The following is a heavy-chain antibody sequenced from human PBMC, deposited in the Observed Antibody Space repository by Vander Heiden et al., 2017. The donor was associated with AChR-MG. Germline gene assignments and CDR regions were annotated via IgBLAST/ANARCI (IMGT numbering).Heavy chain of an antibody. CDR1: GGSITSGGYY. D-gene: IGHD6-6*01. J-gene: IGHJ4*02. CDR3: AREKEPSGEYSSYFDY. V-gene: IGHV4-31*03. CDR2: IYYSGST. Sequence: QVQLQESGPGLVKPSQTLSLTCTVSGGSITSGGYYWSWIRQHPGKGLEWIGYIYYSGSTYYNPSLKSRVTISVDTSKNQFSLKLSSVTAADTAVYYCAREKEPSGEYSSYFDYWGQGTLVTVSS.